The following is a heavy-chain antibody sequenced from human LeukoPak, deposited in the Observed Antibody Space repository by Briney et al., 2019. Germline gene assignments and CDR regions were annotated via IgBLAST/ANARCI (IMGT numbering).Heavy chain of an antibody. V-gene: IGHV4-59*01. D-gene: IGHD4-11*01. CDR3: ARGHSIEPYYYYYYMDV. CDR2: IYYSGST. CDR1: GGSISSYY. Sequence: PSETLSLTCTVSGGSISSYYWSWIRQPPGKGLEWIGYIYYSGSTNYNPSLKSRVTISVDTSKNQFSLKLSSVTPADTAVYYCARGHSIEPYYYYYYMDVWGKGTTVTVSS. J-gene: IGHJ6*03.